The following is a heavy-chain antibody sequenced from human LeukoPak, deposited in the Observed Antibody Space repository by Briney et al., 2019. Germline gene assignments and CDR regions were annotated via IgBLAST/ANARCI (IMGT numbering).Heavy chain of an antibody. V-gene: IGHV4-34*01. CDR1: GFTLSTYS. J-gene: IGHJ4*02. CDR2: INHSGST. CDR3: ARVGPIVVVTAMAYYFDY. Sequence: PGGSLRLSCAASGFTLSTYSMSWVRQPPGKGLEWIGEINHSGSTNYNPSLKSRVTISVDTSKNQFSLKLSSVTAADTAVYYCARVGPIVVVTAMAYYFDYWGQGTLVTVSS. D-gene: IGHD2-21*02.